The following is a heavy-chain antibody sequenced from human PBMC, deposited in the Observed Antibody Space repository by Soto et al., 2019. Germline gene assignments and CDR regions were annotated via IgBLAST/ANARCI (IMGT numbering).Heavy chain of an antibody. J-gene: IGHJ6*02. CDR1: VGSISSANW. CDR3: ARISSYYAVDF. CDR2: IYHGGST. Sequence: SETLSLTCAFSVGSISSANWWTWVRQPPGKGLEWIGEIYHGGSTSYNPSLKSRVTLSLDKFKNHFSLNLTSVTAADTAVYYCARISSYYAVDFLGQGTSVSVSS. V-gene: IGHV4-4*02.